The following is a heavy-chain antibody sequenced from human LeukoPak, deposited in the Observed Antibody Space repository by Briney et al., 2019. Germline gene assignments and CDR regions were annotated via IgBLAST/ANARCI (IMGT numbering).Heavy chain of an antibody. Sequence: GASVTVSCKASGYTFTSYGISWVRQAPGQGREWMGWISAYNGNTNYAQKLQGRVTMTPDTSTSTAYMELRSLRSDDTAVYYCARLPYTAMGYYMDVWGKGTTVTVSS. CDR1: GYTFTSYG. J-gene: IGHJ6*03. CDR3: ARLPYTAMGYYMDV. CDR2: ISAYNGNT. V-gene: IGHV1-18*01. D-gene: IGHD5-18*01.